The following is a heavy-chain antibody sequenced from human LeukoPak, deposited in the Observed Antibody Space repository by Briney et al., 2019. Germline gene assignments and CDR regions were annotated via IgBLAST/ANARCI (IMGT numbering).Heavy chain of an antibody. V-gene: IGHV4-59*08. D-gene: IGHD3-10*01. CDR2: ISYSGTT. CDR1: GGSISSSY. Sequence: SETLSLTCTVSGGSISSSYWNWVRQPPGKGLEWIGRISYSGTTNYNPSLKSRVTISSDTSKNQFSLKLTSVTAADTAVYYCARREVEMRASASGNWLGPWGQGTLVTVSS. J-gene: IGHJ5*02. CDR3: ARREVEMRASASGNWLGP.